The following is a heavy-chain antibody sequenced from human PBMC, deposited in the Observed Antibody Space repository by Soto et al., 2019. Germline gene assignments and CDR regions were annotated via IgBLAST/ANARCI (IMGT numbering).Heavy chain of an antibody. CDR1: GFTFSHYA. D-gene: IGHD2-2*01. CDR3: AKEDGFVVVPADQTT. V-gene: IGHV3-23*01. J-gene: IGHJ4*02. Sequence: RLSCAASGFTFSHYAMSWVRQAPGKGLEWVSAIGGSGGSTYYADSVKGRFTISRDNSKNTLYLQMNSLRAEATAIYYCAKEDGFVVVPADQTTWGQGTLVTVSS. CDR2: IGGSGGST.